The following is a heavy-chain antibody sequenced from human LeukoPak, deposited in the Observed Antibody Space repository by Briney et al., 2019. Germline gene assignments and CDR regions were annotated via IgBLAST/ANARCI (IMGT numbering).Heavy chain of an antibody. CDR3: ARETSQKGAHYMDV. CDR2: IYYSGST. D-gene: IGHD3-16*01. V-gene: IGHV4-59*01. CDR1: GGSFSSYY. J-gene: IGHJ6*03. Sequence: SETLSLTCTVSGGSFSSYYWSWIRQPPGKGLEWIGYIYYSGSTNYNTSLTSGGTISVETCKKKFSLRLRCVTAADTAVYYCARETSQKGAHYMDVWGKGTTVTISS.